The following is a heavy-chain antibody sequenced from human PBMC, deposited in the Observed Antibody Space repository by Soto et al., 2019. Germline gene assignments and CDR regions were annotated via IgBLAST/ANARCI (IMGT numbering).Heavy chain of an antibody. CDR3: ARVYSSGWHDY. Sequence: GGSLRLSCAASGFTFSDYYMSWIRQAPGKGLEWVSYISSSGSTIYYADSVKGRFTISRDNAKNSLYLQMNSLRAEDTTVYYCARVYSSGWHDYWGQGTLVTVSS. V-gene: IGHV3-11*01. D-gene: IGHD6-19*01. J-gene: IGHJ4*02. CDR2: ISSSGSTI. CDR1: GFTFSDYY.